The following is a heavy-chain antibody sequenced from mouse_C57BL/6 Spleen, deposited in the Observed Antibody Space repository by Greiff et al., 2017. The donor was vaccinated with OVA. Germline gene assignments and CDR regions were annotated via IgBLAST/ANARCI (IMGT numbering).Heavy chain of an antibody. D-gene: IGHD2-12*01. Sequence: DVHLVESGGGLVQPGGSLSLSCAASGFTFTDYYMSWVRQPPGKALEWLGFIRNKANGYTTEYSASVKGRFTISRDNSQSILYLQMSALRAEDSATYYCARSIYDRWYFDVWGTGATVTVSS. CDR1: GFTFTDYY. V-gene: IGHV7-3*01. CDR3: ARSIYDRWYFDV. CDR2: IRNKANGYTT. J-gene: IGHJ1*03.